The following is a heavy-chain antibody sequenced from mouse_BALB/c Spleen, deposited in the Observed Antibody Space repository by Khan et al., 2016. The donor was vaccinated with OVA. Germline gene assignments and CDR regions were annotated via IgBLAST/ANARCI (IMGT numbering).Heavy chain of an antibody. CDR3: ARAYGSRAMDY. Sequence: EVQLVESGPSLVKPSQTLSLTCSVTGDSITSGFWNWIRKFPGNKFEYMGYVTSSGNTYYNPSLKSRISITRDTSKSQYYLQLNSVTTEDTATYFCARAYGSRAMDYWGQGTSVTVSA. V-gene: IGHV3-8*02. J-gene: IGHJ4*01. CDR2: VTSSGNT. D-gene: IGHD1-1*01. CDR1: GDSITSGF.